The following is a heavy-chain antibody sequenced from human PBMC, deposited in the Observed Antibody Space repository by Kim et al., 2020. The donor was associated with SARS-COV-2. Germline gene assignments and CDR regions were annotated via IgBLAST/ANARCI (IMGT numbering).Heavy chain of an antibody. Sequence: SVKVSCKASGGTFSSYAISWVRQAPGQGLEWMGGIIPIFGTANYAQKFQGRVTITADESTSTAYMELSSLRSEDTAVYYCARGTPTVVTPYYFDYWGQGTLVTVSS. CDR3: ARGTPTVVTPYYFDY. D-gene: IGHD4-17*01. V-gene: IGHV1-69*13. CDR2: IIPIFGTA. J-gene: IGHJ4*02. CDR1: GGTFSSYA.